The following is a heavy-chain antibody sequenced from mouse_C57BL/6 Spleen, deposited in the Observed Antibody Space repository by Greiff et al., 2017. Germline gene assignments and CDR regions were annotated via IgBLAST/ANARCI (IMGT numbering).Heavy chain of an antibody. D-gene: IGHD1-1*02. Sequence: VQLQQSGAELVRPGASVKLSCTASGFNIKDDYMHWVKQRPEQGLEWIGWIDPENGDTEYASKFQGKATITADTSSNTAYLQLSSLTSEDTAVYYCTTGRYSHDCWGQGTTLTVAS. J-gene: IGHJ2*01. V-gene: IGHV14-4*01. CDR3: TTGRYSHDC. CDR2: IDPENGDT. CDR1: GFNIKDDY.